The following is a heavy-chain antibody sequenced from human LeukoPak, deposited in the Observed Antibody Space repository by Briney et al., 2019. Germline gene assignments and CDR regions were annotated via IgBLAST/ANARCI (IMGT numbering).Heavy chain of an antibody. J-gene: IGHJ3*02. CDR3: ARGRDYGDYVAAFDI. CDR2: INHSGSA. D-gene: IGHD4-17*01. CDR1: GGSFSGYY. V-gene: IGHV4-34*01. Sequence: SETLSLTCAVYGGSFSGYYWSWIRQPPGKGLEWIGEINHSGSANYNPSLKSRVTISVDTSKNQFSLKLSSVTAADTAVYYCARGRDYGDYVAAFDIWGQGTMVTVSS.